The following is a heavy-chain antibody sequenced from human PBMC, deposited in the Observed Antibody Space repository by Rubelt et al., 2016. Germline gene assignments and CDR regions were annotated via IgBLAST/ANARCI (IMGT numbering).Heavy chain of an antibody. CDR1: GFTVSTNY. D-gene: IGHD7-27*01. CDR3: VKELGHYFGLDV. V-gene: IGHV3-53*01. Sequence: EVQLVESGGGLIQSGGSLRLSCAASGFTVSTNYMSWVRQAPGKGLDWVSVIYSGGGTYYAESVKGRFTVSKDNSKNTIYLQMNGLRAEDTAVYYFVKELGHYFGLDVWGQGTTVSVAS. CDR2: IYSGGGT. J-gene: IGHJ6*02.